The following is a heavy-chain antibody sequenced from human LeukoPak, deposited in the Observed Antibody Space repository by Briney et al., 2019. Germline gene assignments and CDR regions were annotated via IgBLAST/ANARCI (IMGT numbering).Heavy chain of an antibody. D-gene: IGHD4-17*01. J-gene: IGHJ5*02. CDR1: GFTFSSYG. Sequence: GRSLRLSCAASGFTFSSYGMHWVRQAPGKGLEWVAVISYHGSNKYYADSVKGRFTISRDNSKNTLYLQMNSLRAEDTAVYYCGKYSDYGDYLDWFDPWGQGTQVTVSS. CDR3: GKYSDYGDYLDWFDP. CDR2: ISYHGSNK. V-gene: IGHV3-30*18.